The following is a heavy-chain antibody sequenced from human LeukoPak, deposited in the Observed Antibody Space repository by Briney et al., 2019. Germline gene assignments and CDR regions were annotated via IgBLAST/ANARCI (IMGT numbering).Heavy chain of an antibody. D-gene: IGHD1-26*01. CDR3: ARWGSYFLSAFDI. Sequence: SETLSLTCTVSGGSISSSSYYWGWIRQPPGKGLEWIGSIYYSGSTYYNPSLKSRVTISVDTSKNQFSLKLSSVTAADTAVYYCARWGSYFLSAFDIWGQGTMVTVSS. J-gene: IGHJ3*02. CDR2: IYYSGST. CDR1: GGSISSSSYY. V-gene: IGHV4-39*07.